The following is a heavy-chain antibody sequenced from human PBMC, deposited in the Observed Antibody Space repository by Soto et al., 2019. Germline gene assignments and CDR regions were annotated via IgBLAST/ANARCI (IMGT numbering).Heavy chain of an antibody. D-gene: IGHD5-12*01. CDR2: IIPKLGSA. CDR1: GGGNLRDYR. CDR3: VRGGEGYNFGAVY. Sequence: SVKVSCKASGGGNLRDYRTTWVRRAPGQGLEWMGGIIPKLGSANYAQKFQGRVTITADESTNSVYMELRSLRSDDTAVYYCVRGGEGYNFGAVYWGQGTPVTVSS. J-gene: IGHJ4*02. V-gene: IGHV1-69*13.